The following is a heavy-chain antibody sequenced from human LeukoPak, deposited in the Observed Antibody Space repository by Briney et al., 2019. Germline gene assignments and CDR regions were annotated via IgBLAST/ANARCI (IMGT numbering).Heavy chain of an antibody. Sequence: PGGSLRLSCSASGFTFSRYAMHWVRQAPGKGLEYVSAISSNGGSTYYADSVKGRFTISRENSKNTLYLQMNSLRAEDAAVYYCARDWSSKYPYYYGMDVWGQGTTVTVSS. CDR3: ARDWSSKYPYYYGMDV. D-gene: IGHD4-11*01. V-gene: IGHV3-64*04. J-gene: IGHJ6*02. CDR1: GFTFSRYA. CDR2: ISSNGGST.